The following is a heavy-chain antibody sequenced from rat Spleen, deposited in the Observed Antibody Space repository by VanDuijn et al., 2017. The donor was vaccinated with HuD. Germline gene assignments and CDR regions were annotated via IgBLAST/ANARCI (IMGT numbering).Heavy chain of an antibody. Sequence: EIQLQESGPGLVKPSQSLSLTCSVTGYTITNGYDWSWIRKFPGNKMEWMGYIKYSGTTNYNPSLKSRISITRDTSKNQFFLQLSSVITEDTATYYCTRDGGYNEDYFEKWGQGVMVTVSS. CDR1: GYTITNGYD. CDR3: TRDGGYNEDYFEK. V-gene: IGHV3-4*01. CDR2: IKYSGTT. D-gene: IGHD4-4*01. J-gene: IGHJ2*01.